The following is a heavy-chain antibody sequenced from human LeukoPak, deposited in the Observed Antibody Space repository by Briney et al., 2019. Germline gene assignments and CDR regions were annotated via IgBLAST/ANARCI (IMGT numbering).Heavy chain of an antibody. Sequence: SETLSLTCTVSGGSISSGGYYWSWIRQPPGKGLEWIGYIYYSGSTNYNPSLKSRVTISVDTSKNQFSLKLSSVTAADTAVYYCAREGTGGYGWFDPWGQGTLVTVSS. J-gene: IGHJ5*02. CDR2: IYYSGST. V-gene: IGHV4-61*08. CDR1: GGSISSGGYY. CDR3: AREGTGGYGWFDP. D-gene: IGHD2-8*02.